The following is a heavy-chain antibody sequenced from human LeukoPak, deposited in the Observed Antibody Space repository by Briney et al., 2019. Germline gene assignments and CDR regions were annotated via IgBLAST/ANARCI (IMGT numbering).Heavy chain of an antibody. CDR1: GFTFSSYS. D-gene: IGHD3-16*02. Sequence: KPGGSLRLSCAASGFTFSSYSMNWVRQAPGKGLEWVSSISSSSSYIYYADSVKGRFTISRDNAKNSLHLQMNSLRAEDTAVYYCARDPEAYDYVWGSYRYYDYWGQGTLVTVSS. V-gene: IGHV3-21*01. CDR3: ARDPEAYDYVWGSYRYYDY. CDR2: ISSSSSYI. J-gene: IGHJ4*02.